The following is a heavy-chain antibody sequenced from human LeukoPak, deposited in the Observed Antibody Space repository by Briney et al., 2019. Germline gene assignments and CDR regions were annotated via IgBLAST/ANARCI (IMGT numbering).Heavy chain of an antibody. Sequence: PGGSLRLSCAASGFTFSSYGMHWVRQAPGKGLEWVAFIRYDGSNKYYADSVKGRFTISRDNSKNTLYLQMNSLGAEDTAVYYCAKDLEMATILAFDIWGQGTMVTVSS. V-gene: IGHV3-30*02. CDR1: GFTFSSYG. CDR3: AKDLEMATILAFDI. CDR2: IRYDGSNK. D-gene: IGHD5-24*01. J-gene: IGHJ3*02.